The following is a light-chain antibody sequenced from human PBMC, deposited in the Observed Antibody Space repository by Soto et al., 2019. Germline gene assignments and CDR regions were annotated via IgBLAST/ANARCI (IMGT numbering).Light chain of an antibody. CDR1: NIGSKS. J-gene: IGLJ3*02. CDR3: QVWDSSSDHPGWV. CDR2: DDS. V-gene: IGLV3-21*02. Sequence: SYELTQPPSVSVAPGQTARITCGGNNIGSKSVHWYQQKPRQAPVLVVYDDSDRPSGIAERFSGSNSGNTATLTISRVEAGDEADYYCQVWDSSSDHPGWVFGGGTKLTVL.